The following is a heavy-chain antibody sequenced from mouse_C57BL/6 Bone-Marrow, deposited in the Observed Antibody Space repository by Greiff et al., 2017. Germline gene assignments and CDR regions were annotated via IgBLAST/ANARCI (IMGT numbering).Heavy chain of an antibody. Sequence: QVQLQQPGAELVKPGASVKMSCKASGYTFTSYWITWVKQRPGQGLEWIGDIYPGSGSTNYNEKFKSKATLTVDTSSSTAYMQLSSLTSEDSAVYYCAYSNYVDWYCDVWGTGTTVTVSS. D-gene: IGHD2-5*01. CDR3: AYSNYVDWYCDV. V-gene: IGHV1-55*01. CDR2: IYPGSGST. J-gene: IGHJ1*03. CDR1: GYTFTSYW.